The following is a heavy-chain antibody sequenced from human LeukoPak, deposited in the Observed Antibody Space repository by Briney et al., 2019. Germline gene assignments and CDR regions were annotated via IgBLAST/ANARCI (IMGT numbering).Heavy chain of an antibody. Sequence: ASVKVSCKASGHTFTSYDINWVRQATGQGLEWMGWMNPNSGNTGYAQKFQGRVTMTRNTSISTAYMELSNLRSEDTAVYYCARGTNWGDYYYYYMDVWGKGTTVTVSS. CDR2: MNPNSGNT. CDR3: ARGTNWGDYYYYYMDV. CDR1: GHTFTSYD. V-gene: IGHV1-8*01. D-gene: IGHD7-27*01. J-gene: IGHJ6*03.